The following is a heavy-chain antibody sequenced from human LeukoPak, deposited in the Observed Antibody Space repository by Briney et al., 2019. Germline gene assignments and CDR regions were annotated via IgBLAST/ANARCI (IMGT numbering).Heavy chain of an antibody. CDR2: IKQDGSAK. D-gene: IGHD5-24*01. Sequence: QSGGSLRLSCAASGFTFSSYWMTWVRQAPGKGLEWVANIKQDGSAKYYVDSVKGRFTISRDNAKNSLYLQMHSLRAEDTAVYYCARDLDGYNYALDYWGQGTLVTVSS. CDR1: GFTFSSYW. CDR3: ARDLDGYNYALDY. J-gene: IGHJ4*02. V-gene: IGHV3-7*01.